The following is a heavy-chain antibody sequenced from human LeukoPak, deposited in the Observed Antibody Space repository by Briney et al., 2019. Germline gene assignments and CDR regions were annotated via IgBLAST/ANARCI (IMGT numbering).Heavy chain of an antibody. J-gene: IGHJ4*02. CDR1: GGSISSSSYY. Sequence: SETLSLTCTVSGGSISSSSYYWGWIRQPPGKGLEWIGSIYYSGSTYYNPSLKCRVTISVDTSKNQFSLKLSSVTAADTAVYYCARGTAIFGVVTPSDHWGQGTLVTVSS. CDR3: ARGTAIFGVVTPSDH. D-gene: IGHD3-3*01. CDR2: IYYSGST. V-gene: IGHV4-39*07.